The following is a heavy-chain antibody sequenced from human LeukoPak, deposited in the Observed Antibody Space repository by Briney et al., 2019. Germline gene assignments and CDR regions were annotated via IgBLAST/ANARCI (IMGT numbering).Heavy chain of an antibody. Sequence: PSETLSLTCSVSGGSISSYYWTWIRQPPGKGLEWIGYRYYSGSTTYNPSLKGRVTISVATSKSQFSLKLISVTAADTAIYYCARVRGDFETDWGQGTLVTVSS. CDR1: GGSISSYY. D-gene: IGHD3-16*01. J-gene: IGHJ1*01. V-gene: IGHV4-59*01. CDR2: RYYSGST. CDR3: ARVRGDFETD.